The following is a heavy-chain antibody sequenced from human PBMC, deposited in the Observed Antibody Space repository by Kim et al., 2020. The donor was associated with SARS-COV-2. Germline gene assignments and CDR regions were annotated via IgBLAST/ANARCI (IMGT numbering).Heavy chain of an antibody. CDR3: ARAQVPTLYFDY. Sequence: YYADSVKGRFTISRDNSKNTLYLQMKSLRAEDMAVYYCARAQVPTLYFDYWGQGTLVTVSS. D-gene: IGHD5-12*01. V-gene: IGHV3-33*01. J-gene: IGHJ4*02.